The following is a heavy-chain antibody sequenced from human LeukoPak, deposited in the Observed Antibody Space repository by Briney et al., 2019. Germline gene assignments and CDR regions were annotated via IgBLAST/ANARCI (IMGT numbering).Heavy chain of an antibody. CDR1: GGSMSNYH. J-gene: IGHJ4*01. Sequence: SETLSLTCTVSGGSMSNYHWSWIRQPPGKGLEWNGYIYYSGSTNYNPSLNSRLTISIDTSKNQFSLNLSSVTAADTAVYYCARDRRVMYYYDTSGLTYFDYWGHGTLVTVSS. CDR2: IYYSGST. CDR3: ARDRRVMYYYDTSGLTYFDY. V-gene: IGHV4-59*01. D-gene: IGHD3-22*01.